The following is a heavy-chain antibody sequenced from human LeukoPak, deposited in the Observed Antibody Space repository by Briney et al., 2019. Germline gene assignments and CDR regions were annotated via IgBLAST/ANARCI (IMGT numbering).Heavy chain of an antibody. D-gene: IGHD2-2*01. Sequence: GGSLRLSCAASGFTFSSYTMNWVRQAPGRGLEWAPSISSSSSYIYYADSVKGRFTISRDNAENSLYLQMNGLRAEDTAVYYCAKDIAVVPAAPLGYWGQGTLVTVSS. J-gene: IGHJ4*02. CDR3: AKDIAVVPAAPLGY. CDR1: GFTFSSYT. CDR2: ISSSSSYI. V-gene: IGHV3-21*01.